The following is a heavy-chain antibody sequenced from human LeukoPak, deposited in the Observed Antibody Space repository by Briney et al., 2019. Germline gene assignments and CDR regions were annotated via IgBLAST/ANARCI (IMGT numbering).Heavy chain of an antibody. D-gene: IGHD5/OR15-5a*01. CDR2: LHSSGST. J-gene: IGHJ4*02. Sequence: SEALSLTCTVSGGSISSYYWNRIRQPAGKGLEWIGRLHSSGSTNYSPSLKSRVTLSLDTSKNQFSLNLSSVTAADTAVYYCARKSLRQNYFDYWGQGILVTVSS. V-gene: IGHV4-4*07. CDR1: GGSISSYY. CDR3: ARKSLRQNYFDY.